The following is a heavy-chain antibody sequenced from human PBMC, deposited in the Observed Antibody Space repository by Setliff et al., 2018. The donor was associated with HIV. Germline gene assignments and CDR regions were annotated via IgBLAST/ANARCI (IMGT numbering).Heavy chain of an antibody. CDR2: INHSGST. CDR1: GGSFSGYY. V-gene: IGHV4-34*01. J-gene: IGHJ5*02. D-gene: IGHD3-22*01. Sequence: SETLSLTCAVYGGSFSGYYWSWIRQPPGKGLEWIGEINHSGSTSYNPSLKSRVTISVDMSKNQFSLKLSSVTAADTAVYYCARHSGSGYYLIDPWGQGTLVTVSS. CDR3: ARHSGSGYYLIDP.